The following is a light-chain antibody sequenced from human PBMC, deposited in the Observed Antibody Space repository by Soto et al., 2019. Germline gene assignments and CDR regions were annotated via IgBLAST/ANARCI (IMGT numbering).Light chain of an antibody. CDR3: QQSGSVSRT. CDR1: QSVKNK. V-gene: IGKV1-39*01. Sequence: DIQMTQSPSSLSASVGDRVTITCRASQSVKNKLNWYQQQPGKAPKLLIYAASTLQSGVPSRFSGSGSGTDFTLTIISLQPDDFATYYCQQSGSVSRTFGQGTKVDIK. CDR2: AAS. J-gene: IGKJ1*01.